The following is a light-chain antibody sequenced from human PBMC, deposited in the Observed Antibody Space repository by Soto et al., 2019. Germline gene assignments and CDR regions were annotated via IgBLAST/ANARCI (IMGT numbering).Light chain of an antibody. Sequence: VLTQPPSVSAAPGQKVTISCSGSSSNIGGNSVSWYQQSPGTAPKLLIYDDDKRPSGIPDRFSGSKSGTSATLGITGFQTGDEADYYCGSWDSSLSAYVFATGTKVTVL. V-gene: IGLV1-51*01. CDR2: DDD. J-gene: IGLJ1*01. CDR3: GSWDSSLSAYV. CDR1: SSNIGGNS.